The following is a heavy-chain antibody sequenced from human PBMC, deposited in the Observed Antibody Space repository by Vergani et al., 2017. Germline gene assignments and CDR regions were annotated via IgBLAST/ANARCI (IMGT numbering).Heavy chain of an antibody. CDR2: IWYDGSNK. CDR3: AKVGEGIAVAGTGPGDAFDI. CDR1: GFTFSSYG. J-gene: IGHJ3*02. V-gene: IGHV3-33*06. D-gene: IGHD6-19*01. Sequence: QVQLVESGGGVVQPGRSLRLSCAASGFTFSSYGMHWVRQAPGKGLEWVAVIWYDGSNKYYADSVKGRFTISRDNSKNTLYLQMNSLRAEDTAVYYCAKVGEGIAVAGTGPGDAFDIWGQGTMVTVSS.